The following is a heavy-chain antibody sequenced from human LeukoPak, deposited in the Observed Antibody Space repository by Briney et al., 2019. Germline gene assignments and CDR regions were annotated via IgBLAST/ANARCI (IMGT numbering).Heavy chain of an antibody. D-gene: IGHD6-13*01. J-gene: IGHJ4*02. Sequence: PSETLSLTCTVSGGSISSGGYYWSWIRQPPGKGLEWIGYIYHSGSTYYNPSLKSRVTISVDRSKNQFSLKLSSVTAADTAVYYCARWAAGMRDDYWGQGTLVTVSS. CDR2: IYHSGST. CDR3: ARWAAGMRDDY. V-gene: IGHV4-30-2*01. CDR1: GGSISSGGYY.